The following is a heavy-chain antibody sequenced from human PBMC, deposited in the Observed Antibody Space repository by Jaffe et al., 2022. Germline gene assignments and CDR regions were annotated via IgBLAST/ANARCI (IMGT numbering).Heavy chain of an antibody. CDR1: GFTFDDYT. J-gene: IGHJ3*02. CDR3: AKDIWPGRYSSSWSFHDAFDI. D-gene: IGHD6-13*01. V-gene: IGHV3-43*01. Sequence: EVQLVESGGVVVQPGGSLRLSCAASGFTFDDYTMHWVRQAPGKGLEWVSLISWDGGSTYYADSVKGRFTISRDNSKNSLYLQMNSLRTEDTALYYCAKDIWPGRYSSSWSFHDAFDIWGQGTMVTVSS. CDR2: ISWDGGST.